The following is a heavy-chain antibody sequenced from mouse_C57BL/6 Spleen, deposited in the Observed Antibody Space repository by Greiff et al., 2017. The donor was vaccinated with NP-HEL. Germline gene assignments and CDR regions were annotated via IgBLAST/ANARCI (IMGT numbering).Heavy chain of an antibody. Sequence: VQLQQPGAELVKPGASVKLSCKASGYTFTSYWMQWVKQRPGQGLEWIGEIDPSDSYTNYNQKFKGKATLTVDTSSSTAYMQLSSLTSEDSAVYYCARKGVRDWGKGTTLTVSS. V-gene: IGHV1-50*01. D-gene: IGHD2-1*01. J-gene: IGHJ2*01. CDR3: ARKGVRD. CDR2: IDPSDSYT. CDR1: GYTFTSYW.